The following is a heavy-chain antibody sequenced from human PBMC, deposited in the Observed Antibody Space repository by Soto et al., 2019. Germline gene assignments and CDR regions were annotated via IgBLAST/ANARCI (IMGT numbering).Heavy chain of an antibody. D-gene: IGHD1-26*01. CDR1: GFTFSSYS. V-gene: IGHV3-48*02. Sequence: GGSLRLSCAASGFTFSSYSISWVRQAPGRGLEWVSYISSSSSAVYYADSVKGRFTISRDDAKNSLYLQMSSLRDEDTAVYYCARDSGGSYLGGMDVWGQGTTVTVSS. CDR3: ARDSGGSYLGGMDV. CDR2: ISSSSSAV. J-gene: IGHJ6*02.